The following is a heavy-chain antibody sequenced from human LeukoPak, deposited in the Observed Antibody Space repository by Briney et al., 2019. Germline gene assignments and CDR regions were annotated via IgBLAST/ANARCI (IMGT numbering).Heavy chain of an antibody. D-gene: IGHD6-6*01. J-gene: IGHJ5*02. CDR1: GYTFTSYD. CDR3: AKGRSSSSYNWFDP. V-gene: IGHV1-8*03. CDR2: MNPNSGNT. Sequence: ASVKISCKPSGYTFTSYDINWVRQATGQGLEWMGWMNPNSGNTGYAQKFQGRVTITRNTSLSTAYMELSSLRSEDTAVDYCAKGRSSSSYNWFDPWGQGTLVTVSS.